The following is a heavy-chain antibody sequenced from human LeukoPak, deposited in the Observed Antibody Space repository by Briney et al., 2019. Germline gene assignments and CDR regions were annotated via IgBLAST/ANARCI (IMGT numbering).Heavy chain of an antibody. CDR1: EYALTELS. CDR2: FDPEAGET. J-gene: IGHJ1*01. Sequence: ASVTVSCKVSEYALTELSIHWVRQTPGKGLECMGGFDPEAGETIYAQKFQGRVTMTEDTSTDTAYMELSSLTSDDTAVYYCARDQAALTQHWGQGTLVTVSS. V-gene: IGHV1-24*01. D-gene: IGHD6-25*01. CDR3: ARDQAALTQH.